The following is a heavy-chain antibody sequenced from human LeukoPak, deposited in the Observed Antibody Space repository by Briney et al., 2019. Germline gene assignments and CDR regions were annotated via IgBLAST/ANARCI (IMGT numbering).Heavy chain of an antibody. D-gene: IGHD2-2*01. CDR3: ARDPRPPLYCSSTSCLDYMDV. V-gene: IGHV4-4*07. Sequence: PSETLSLTCTVSGGSISSYYWSWIRQPAGKGLEWIGRIYTSGSTNYNPSLKSRVTMSVDTSKNQFSLKLSSVTAADTAVYYCARDPRPPLYCSSTSCLDYMDVWGKGTTVTVSS. J-gene: IGHJ6*03. CDR2: IYTSGST. CDR1: GGSISSYY.